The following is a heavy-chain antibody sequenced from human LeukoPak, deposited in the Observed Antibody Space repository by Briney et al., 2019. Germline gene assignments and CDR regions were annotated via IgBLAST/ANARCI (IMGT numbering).Heavy chain of an antibody. V-gene: IGHV1-2*02. CDR1: GYTFTGYY. Sequence: ASVKVSCKASGYTFTGYYMHWVRQAPGHGLEWMGYIYPNSGATKYAQKFQGRVTMTRGTSISTAYMELSGLGSDDTAVYYCGTLLSNGPFDYWGQGSLVTVTS. CDR2: IYPNSGAT. CDR3: GTLLSNGPFDY. J-gene: IGHJ4*02.